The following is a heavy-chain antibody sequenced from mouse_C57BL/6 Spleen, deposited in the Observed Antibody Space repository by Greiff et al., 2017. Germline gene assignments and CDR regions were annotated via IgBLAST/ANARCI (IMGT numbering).Heavy chain of an antibody. CDR1: GYTFTDYY. CDR2: INPNNGGT. V-gene: IGHV1-26*01. D-gene: IGHD1-1*01. CDR3: AREVYYYGSSYDYYAMDY. Sequence: EVQLQQSGPELVKPGASVKISCKASGYTFTDYYMNWVKQSHGKSLEWIGDINPNNGGTSYNQKFKGKATLPVDKSSSTAYMELRSLTSEDSAVYYCAREVYYYGSSYDYYAMDYWGQGTSVTVSS. J-gene: IGHJ4*01.